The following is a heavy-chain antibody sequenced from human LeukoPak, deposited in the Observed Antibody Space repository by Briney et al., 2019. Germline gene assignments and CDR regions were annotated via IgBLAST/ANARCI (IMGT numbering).Heavy chain of an antibody. CDR1: GFTCNDYL. V-gene: IGHV3-7*01. CDR3: ARAGRYGTGCPDY. D-gene: IGHD2-8*02. J-gene: IGHJ4*02. Sequence: PGGSLRLSCPASGFTCNDYLMSWVRQAPGKGLEWVAYIKQDGGEKYYVDSVKGRFTISRDNARNSLYLQMDSLGLEDRAVYYCARAGRYGTGCPDYWSQRTQVTVSS. CDR2: IKQDGGEK.